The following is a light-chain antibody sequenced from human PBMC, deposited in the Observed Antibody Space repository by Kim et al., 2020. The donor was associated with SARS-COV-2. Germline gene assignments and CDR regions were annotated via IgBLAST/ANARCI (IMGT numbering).Light chain of an antibody. Sequence: EIVLTQSPGTLSLSPGERATLSCRASQSVSSSYLAWYQQKPGQAPRLLIYGASSRATGIPDRFSGSGSGTDLTLTISRLEPEDLAVYYCQQYGSSRTFGGGTKLEI. V-gene: IGKV3-20*01. CDR2: GAS. CDR1: QSVSSSY. J-gene: IGKJ4*01. CDR3: QQYGSSRT.